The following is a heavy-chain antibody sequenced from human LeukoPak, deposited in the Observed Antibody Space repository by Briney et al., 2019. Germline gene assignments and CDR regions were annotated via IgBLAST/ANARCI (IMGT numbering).Heavy chain of an antibody. CDR3: AVRQSPRDKGKWLQLSLGYYYYYMDV. J-gene: IGHJ6*03. D-gene: IGHD5-24*01. Sequence: ASVKVSCKASGGTFSSHVFSWVRQAPGQGLEWMGGIIPIFRTANYAQKFQGRLTITADKSTSTAYMELSSLRSEDTAVYYCAVRQSPRDKGKWLQLSLGYYYYYMDVWGKGTTVTISS. V-gene: IGHV1-69*06. CDR1: GGTFSSHV. CDR2: IIPIFRTA.